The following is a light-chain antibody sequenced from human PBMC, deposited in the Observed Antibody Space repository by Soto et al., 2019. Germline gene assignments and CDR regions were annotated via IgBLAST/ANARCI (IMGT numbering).Light chain of an antibody. J-gene: IGKJ1*01. CDR2: AAS. CDR3: QQSYSSPGA. V-gene: IGKV1-39*01. CDR1: QTIIGY. Sequence: DIQMTQSPTTLSASIGDSVTITCRASQTIIGYLNWYQQKPGKAPRLLINAASNLQSGVPSRFSGSGSETDFTLTISSLQPEDFATYYCQQSYSSPGAFGQGSKVDIK.